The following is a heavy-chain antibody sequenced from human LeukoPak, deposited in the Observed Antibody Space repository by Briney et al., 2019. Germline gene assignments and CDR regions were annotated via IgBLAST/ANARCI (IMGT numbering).Heavy chain of an antibody. CDR2: INPSGGST. V-gene: IGHV1-46*01. J-gene: IGHJ4*02. CDR1: GYTFTSYY. CDR3: ARDTGWTTGIDY. Sequence: ASVTVSCTASGYTFTSYYMHWVRQAPGQGLEWMGIINPSGGSTSYAQKLQGRVTMTRDTSTSTVYMELSSLRSEDTAVYYCARDTGWTTGIDYWGQGTLVTVSS. D-gene: IGHD3/OR15-3a*01.